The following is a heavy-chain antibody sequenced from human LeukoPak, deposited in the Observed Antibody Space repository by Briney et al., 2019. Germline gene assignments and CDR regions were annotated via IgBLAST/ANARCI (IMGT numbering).Heavy chain of an antibody. CDR2: IYYSGST. V-gene: IGHV4-30-4*08. Sequence: SETLSLTRTVSGGSISSGDYYWSWIRQPPGKGLEWIGYIYYSGSTYYNPSLKSRVTISVDTSKNQFSLKLSSVTAADTAVYYCARGKQQLVYDYFDYWGQGTLVTVSS. J-gene: IGHJ4*02. CDR1: GGSISSGDYY. CDR3: ARGKQQLVYDYFDY. D-gene: IGHD6-13*01.